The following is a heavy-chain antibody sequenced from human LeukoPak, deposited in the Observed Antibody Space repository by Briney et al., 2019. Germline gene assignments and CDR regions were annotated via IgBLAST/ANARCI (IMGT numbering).Heavy chain of an antibody. D-gene: IGHD6-13*01. CDR3: ATGLYSSNWYYFDY. Sequence: SETLSLTCTVSGGSISTYYWSWIRQPPGKGLEWIGYMYYSGGINYNPSLKSRVTISVDRSKNQFSLKLSSVTAADTAVYYCATGLYSSNWYYFDYWGQGTLVTVSS. J-gene: IGHJ4*02. CDR1: GGSISTYY. CDR2: MYYSGGI. V-gene: IGHV4-59*01.